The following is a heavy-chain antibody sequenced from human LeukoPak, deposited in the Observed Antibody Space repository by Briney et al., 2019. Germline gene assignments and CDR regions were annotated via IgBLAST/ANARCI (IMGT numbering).Heavy chain of an antibody. J-gene: IGHJ4*02. CDR1: GGSISSYY. Sequence: SETLSLTSTVSGGSISSYYWSWIRQPPGKGLGWIGYFYYSGSTNYNPSPQSRVTISVDTSKNQFSLNLSSVTAADTAVYYCARGDGYNYVRAFDYWGQGTLVTVSS. CDR2: FYYSGST. D-gene: IGHD5-24*01. V-gene: IGHV4-59*01. CDR3: ARGDGYNYVRAFDY.